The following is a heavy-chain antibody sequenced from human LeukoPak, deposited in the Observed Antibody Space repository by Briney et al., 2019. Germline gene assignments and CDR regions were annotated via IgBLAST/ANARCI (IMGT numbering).Heavy chain of an antibody. J-gene: IGHJ4*02. CDR3: VSSCSSTSCDYSSSYGGLDY. CDR2: INPNSGGT. CDR1: VYTFTGYY. D-gene: IGHD2-2*01. Sequence: ASVRVSFKASVYTFTGYYMHWVRQAPGQGLEWMGWINPNSGGTNYAQKFQGRVTMTRDTSISTAYMELSRLRSDDTAVYYCVSSCSSTSCDYSSSYGGLDYWGQGTLVTVSS. V-gene: IGHV1-2*02.